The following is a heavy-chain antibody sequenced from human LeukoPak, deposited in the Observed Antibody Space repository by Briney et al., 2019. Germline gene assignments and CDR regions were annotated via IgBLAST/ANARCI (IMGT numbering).Heavy chain of an antibody. CDR2: LNWNGGST. V-gene: IGHV3-20*04. D-gene: IGHD3-10*01. J-gene: IGHJ4*02. Sequence: GGSLRLSCAASGFTFSSYAMSRVRQAPGKGLEWVSGLNWNGGSTGYADSVKGRFTISRDNAKNSLYLQMNSLRVEDTALYYCATHSYYYGSGSYPHYLDYWGRGTLVTVSA. CDR3: ATHSYYYGSGSYPHYLDY. CDR1: GFTFSSYA.